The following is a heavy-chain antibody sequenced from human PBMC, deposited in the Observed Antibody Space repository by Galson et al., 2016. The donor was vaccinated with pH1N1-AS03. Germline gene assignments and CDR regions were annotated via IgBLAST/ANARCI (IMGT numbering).Heavy chain of an antibody. D-gene: IGHD5-18*01. CDR3: ARTSGYSSHWALDI. CDR2: IYSGVSADT. CDR1: GYSFVSYW. V-gene: IGHV5-51*01. Sequence: QSGAEVKKPGESLKISCKGSGYSFVSYWIGWVRQMPGKGLEWMGVIYSGVSADTRYSPSFQGQVTISADKSISTAYLQWSSLKASYSAIYYGARTSGYSSHWALDIWGQGTMVTVSS. J-gene: IGHJ3*02.